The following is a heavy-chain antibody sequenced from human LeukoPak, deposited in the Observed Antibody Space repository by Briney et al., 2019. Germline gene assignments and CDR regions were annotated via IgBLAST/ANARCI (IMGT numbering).Heavy chain of an antibody. CDR3: ARAPPIIVVVPAAIQAHAFDI. V-gene: IGHV3-21*01. CDR2: ISSSSSYI. J-gene: IGHJ3*02. CDR1: GFTFSSYS. D-gene: IGHD2-2*02. Sequence: GGSLRLSCAASGFTFSSYSMNWVRQAPGKGLEWVSSISSSSSYIYYADSVKGRFTISRDNAKNSLYLQMNSLRAEDTAVYYCARAPPIIVVVPAAIQAHAFDIWGQGTMVTVSS.